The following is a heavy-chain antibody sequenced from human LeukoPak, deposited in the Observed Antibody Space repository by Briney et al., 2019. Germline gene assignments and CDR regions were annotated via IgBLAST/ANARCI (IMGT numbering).Heavy chain of an antibody. Sequence: PSETLSLTCAVSGYSISSGYYWGWIRQPPGKGLEWIGSIYHSGSTYYNPSLKSRVTISVDTSKNQFSLKLSSVTAADTAVYYCASQRWREDIVVVPAAIFWFDPWGQGTLVTVSS. CDR3: ASQRWREDIVVVPAAIFWFDP. D-gene: IGHD2-2*02. V-gene: IGHV4-38-2*01. CDR1: GYSISSGYY. J-gene: IGHJ5*02. CDR2: IYHSGST.